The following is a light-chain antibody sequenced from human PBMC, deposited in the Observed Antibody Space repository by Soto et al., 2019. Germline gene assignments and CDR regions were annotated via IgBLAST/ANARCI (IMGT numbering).Light chain of an antibody. CDR3: HHYSEWPSGT. J-gene: IGKJ2*01. CDR2: ASS. V-gene: IGKV3-15*01. Sequence: EIVRTQSPSTLSVSPGDRATLSCRASQSVSTTLAWYQQKPGQAPRLLIYASSTRATSIPARFSGTGSGTEFTLTISSLQYEAVAVYYCHHYSEWPSGTFGQQNQLAI. CDR1: QSVSTT.